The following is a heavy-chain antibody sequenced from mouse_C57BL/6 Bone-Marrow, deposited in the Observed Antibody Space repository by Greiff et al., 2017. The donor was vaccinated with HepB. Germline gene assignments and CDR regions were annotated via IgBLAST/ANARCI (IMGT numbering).Heavy chain of an antibody. Sequence: VHLQQSGAELVRPGASVTLSCKASGYTFTDYEMHWVKQTPVHGLEWIGAIDPETGGTAYNQKFKGKAILTADKSSSTAYMELRSLTSEDSSVYYCTREGYYGSTLYFDYWGQGTTRTVSS. J-gene: IGHJ2*01. CDR2: IDPETGGT. CDR3: TREGYYGSTLYFDY. V-gene: IGHV1-15*01. D-gene: IGHD1-1*01. CDR1: GYTFTDYE.